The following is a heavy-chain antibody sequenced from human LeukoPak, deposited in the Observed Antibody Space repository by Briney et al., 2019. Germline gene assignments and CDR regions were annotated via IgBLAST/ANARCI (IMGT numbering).Heavy chain of an antibody. D-gene: IGHD6-13*01. V-gene: IGHV4-4*07. CDR3: ARESWGIAAAGRGDGFDP. CDR1: GGSISGYY. CDR2: IYTSGST. Sequence: SETLSLTCTVSGGSISGYYWSWIRQPAGKGLEWIGRIYTSGSTNYNPSLKSRVTMSVDTSKNQFSLKLSSVTAADTAVYYCARESWGIAAAGRGDGFDPWGQGTLVTVSS. J-gene: IGHJ5*02.